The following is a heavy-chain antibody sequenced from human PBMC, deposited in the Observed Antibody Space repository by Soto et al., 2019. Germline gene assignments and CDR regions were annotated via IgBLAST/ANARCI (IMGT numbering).Heavy chain of an antibody. V-gene: IGHV4-31*03. Sequence: LSLTCTVSGGPISSAAYYWSWIRQHPGKGLEWIGYISHSGSTYYTPSLKSRVIISADTSKNQFSVNLTSVTAADTAVYYCAREYTYGSNFFDCWGQGALVTVSS. CDR3: AREYTYGSNFFDC. CDR1: GGPISSAAYY. D-gene: IGHD5-18*01. CDR2: ISHSGST. J-gene: IGHJ4*02.